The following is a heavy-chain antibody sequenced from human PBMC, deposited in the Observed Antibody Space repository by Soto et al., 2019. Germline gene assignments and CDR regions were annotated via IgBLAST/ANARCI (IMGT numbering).Heavy chain of an antibody. J-gene: IGHJ4*02. CDR1: GFTFSSFA. CDR2: ISSDVVNY. V-gene: IGHV3-30-3*01. CDR3: ARGGAWTPEGLGY. Sequence: GGSLRLSCAASGFTFSSFAMHWARQAPGKGLEWLAVISSDVVNYYYAESVKGRFTISRDNSKNTLYLQMNSLRNEDTAVYYCARGGAWTPEGLGYWGQGTLVTVSS. D-gene: IGHD2-15*01.